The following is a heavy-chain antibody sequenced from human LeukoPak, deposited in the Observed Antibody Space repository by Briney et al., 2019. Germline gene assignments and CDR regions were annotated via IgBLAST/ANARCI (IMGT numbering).Heavy chain of an antibody. V-gene: IGHV4-59*01. J-gene: IGHJ4*02. CDR1: GGSISRYY. Sequence: KPSETLSLTCTVPGGSISRYYWSWIRQPPGKGLEWIGYIYYSGSTNYNPSLKSRVTISVDTSKNQFSLKLSSVTAADTAVYYCARAFDGYNYFDYWGQGTLVTVSS. CDR2: IYYSGST. D-gene: IGHD5-24*01. CDR3: ARAFDGYNYFDY.